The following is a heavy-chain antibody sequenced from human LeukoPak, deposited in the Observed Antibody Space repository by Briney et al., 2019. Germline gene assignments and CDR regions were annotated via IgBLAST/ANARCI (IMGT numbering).Heavy chain of an antibody. D-gene: IGHD1-26*01. CDR2: IGGSGVTT. Sequence: GGSLRLSCVASGFTFSSYAMSWVRQAPGKGLDWVSAIGGSGVTTHYAGSVKGRFSISRDNSKNTLYLQMNSLRAEDTALYYCAKKVVVGATSPYSDFQDWGQGTLVTVSS. J-gene: IGHJ1*01. CDR1: GFTFSSYA. V-gene: IGHV3-23*01. CDR3: AKKVVVGATSPYSDFQD.